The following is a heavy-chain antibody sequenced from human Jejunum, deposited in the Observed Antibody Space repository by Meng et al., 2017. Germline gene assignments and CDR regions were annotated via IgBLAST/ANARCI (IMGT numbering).Heavy chain of an antibody. Sequence: HVQLQESGPGLVKPSGTLSLTCTVSGVSTTAPFYWTWIRQAPGKGLEWIGEVWPSGATYYNPSLSSRITISIDTSNNQFSLEVAFLTAADTAVYYCARAIRERYFDSWGQGTLVTVSS. D-gene: IGHD1-14*01. CDR2: VWPSGAT. CDR3: ARAIRERYFDS. J-gene: IGHJ4*02. V-gene: IGHV4-4*02. CDR1: GVSTTAPFY.